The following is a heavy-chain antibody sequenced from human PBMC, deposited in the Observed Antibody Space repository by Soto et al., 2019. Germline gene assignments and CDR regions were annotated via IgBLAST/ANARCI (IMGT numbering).Heavy chain of an antibody. D-gene: IGHD1-26*01. CDR2: IYYSGST. V-gene: IGHV4-59*08. Sequence: SETLSPTCTVSGGSISSNYWSWIRQPPGKGLEWIGYIYYSGSTNYNPSLKSRVTISVDTSKNQFSLKLSSVTAADAAVYYCARRYGGNLDYWGQGTLVTVS. CDR1: GGSISSNY. CDR3: ARRYGGNLDY. J-gene: IGHJ4*02.